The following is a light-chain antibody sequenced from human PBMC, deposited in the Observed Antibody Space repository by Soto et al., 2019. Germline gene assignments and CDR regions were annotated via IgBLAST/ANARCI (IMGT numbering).Light chain of an antibody. J-gene: IGKJ3*01. Sequence: DIQRTQSPSSLSASVGDRVTITCRASEGISNYLAWYKQNKGKLPKLLIYEASTLESGVPSRFSGSRFGTEFTLTICSPQPEDVAAYYCQKYNSAQRTFGPGTKVDIK. CDR2: EAS. V-gene: IGKV1-27*01. CDR1: EGISNY. CDR3: QKYNSAQRT.